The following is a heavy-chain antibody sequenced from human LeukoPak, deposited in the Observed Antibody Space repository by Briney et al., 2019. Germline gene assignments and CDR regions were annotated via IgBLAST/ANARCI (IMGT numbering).Heavy chain of an antibody. V-gene: IGHV3-23*01. CDR1: GFTFSSYA. CDR3: ARQYGVAVALDP. J-gene: IGHJ5*02. CDR2: ISGSGGST. D-gene: IGHD6-19*01. Sequence: GGSLRLSCAASGFTFSSYAMSWVRQAPGKGLEWVSAISGSGGSTYYADSVKGRFTISRDNSKNTLYLQMNSLRAEDTAVYYCARQYGVAVALDPWGQGTLVTVSS.